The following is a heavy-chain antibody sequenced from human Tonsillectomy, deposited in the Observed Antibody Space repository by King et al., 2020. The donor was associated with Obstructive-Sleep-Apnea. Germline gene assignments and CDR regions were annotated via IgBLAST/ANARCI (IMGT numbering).Heavy chain of an antibody. J-gene: IGHJ4*02. CDR1: GYIFTNHG. CDR3: ARDDVVVAAAGDY. V-gene: IGHV1-18*04. CDR2: ISAYNGDT. Sequence: QLVQSGAEVREPGASVKVSCKASGYIFTNHGISWVRQALGQGLEWMGWISAYNGDTEYAQKFQGRVTMTTDTSTTTAYMELRSLRSDDTAVYYCARDDVVVAAAGDYWGQGTLVTVSS. D-gene: IGHD2-15*01.